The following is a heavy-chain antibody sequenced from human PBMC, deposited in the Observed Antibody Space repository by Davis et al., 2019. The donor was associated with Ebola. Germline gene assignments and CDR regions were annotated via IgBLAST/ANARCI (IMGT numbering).Heavy chain of an antibody. V-gene: IGHV4-39*01. CDR3: ARVGDFWSGYNSLDP. Sequence: GSLRLSCTVSGGSISSYYWGWIRQPPGKGLEWIGSIYYSGSTYYNPSLKSRVTISVDTSKNQFSLKLSSVTAADTAVYYCARVGDFWSGYNSLDPWGQGTLVTVSS. J-gene: IGHJ5*02. D-gene: IGHD3-3*01. CDR2: IYYSGST. CDR1: GGSISSYY.